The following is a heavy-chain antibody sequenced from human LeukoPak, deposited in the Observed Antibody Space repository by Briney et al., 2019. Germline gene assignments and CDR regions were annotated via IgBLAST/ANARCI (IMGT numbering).Heavy chain of an antibody. Sequence: SETLSLTCTVSGGSISSYYWSWIRQPPGKGLEWIGYIYYSGSTNYNPSLKSRVTISVDTSKNQFSLKLSSVTAADTAVYYCARAGGYYSYYYGMDVWGQGTTVTVSS. CDR2: IYYSGST. CDR1: GGSISSYY. CDR3: ARAGGYYSYYYGMDV. V-gene: IGHV4-59*01. J-gene: IGHJ6*02. D-gene: IGHD3-10*01.